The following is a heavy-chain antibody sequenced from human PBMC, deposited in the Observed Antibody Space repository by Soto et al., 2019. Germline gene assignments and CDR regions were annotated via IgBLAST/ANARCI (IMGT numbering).Heavy chain of an antibody. D-gene: IGHD3-9*01. CDR2: IYWDDDK. CDR3: ARQNGKAMMALRLVHFDL. Sequence: QITLKESGPTLVKPTQTLTLTCTFSGFSLSTSGVGVGWIRQPPGKALEWLALIYWDDDKRYSQSLKSRLTITKDTSKNQVVLTLTNMDPVDTATYYCARQNGKAMMALRLVHFDLWGRGTLGNVSS. J-gene: IGHJ2*01. CDR1: GFSLSTSGVG. V-gene: IGHV2-5*02.